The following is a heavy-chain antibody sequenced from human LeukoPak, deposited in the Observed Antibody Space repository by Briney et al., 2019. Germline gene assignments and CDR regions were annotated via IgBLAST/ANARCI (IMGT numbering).Heavy chain of an antibody. Sequence: GGSLRLSCAASGFTFSSYAMSWVRQAPGKGLGLVSAISGSGGSTYYADSLKGRFTISRDNSKNPLNLQMNSLRAEETALYYCAREKTTVSAGIVGATTVQYYFDYWGQGTLVTVSS. V-gene: IGHV3-23*01. J-gene: IGHJ4*02. CDR2: ISGSGGST. CDR3: AREKTTVSAGIVGATTVQYYFDY. CDR1: GFTFSSYA. D-gene: IGHD1-26*01.